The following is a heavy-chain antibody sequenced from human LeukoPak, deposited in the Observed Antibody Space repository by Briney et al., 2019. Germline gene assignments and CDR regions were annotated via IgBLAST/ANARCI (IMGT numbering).Heavy chain of an antibody. CDR1: GGSIISNTYS. V-gene: IGHV4-39*07. Sequence: SETLSLTCTVSGGSIISNTYSWGWIRQPPGKGLEWIGTIYYSGSTYYNPSLKSRVTISVDTSKNQFSLKLSSVTAADTAVYYCASWGNCGGDCSYYFDYWGQGTLVTVSS. CDR3: ASWGNCGGDCSYYFDY. CDR2: IYYSGST. J-gene: IGHJ4*02. D-gene: IGHD2-21*02.